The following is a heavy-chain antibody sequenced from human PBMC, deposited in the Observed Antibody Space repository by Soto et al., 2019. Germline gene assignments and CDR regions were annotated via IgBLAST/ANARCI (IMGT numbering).Heavy chain of an antibody. CDR3: ARDKDRAQIGGNYYYILDV. Sequence: QVLLEQSGAEVKKAGSSVKVSCKASGGTFSNSAISWVRQAPGQGLEWMGGIMPIFRTPDYAQKFQGRVTITADESTSTAYMELSGLRSADTAVYYCARDKDRAQIGGNYYYILDVWGQGTTVTVSS. J-gene: IGHJ6*02. CDR2: IMPIFRTP. V-gene: IGHV1-69*12. CDR1: GGTFSNSA.